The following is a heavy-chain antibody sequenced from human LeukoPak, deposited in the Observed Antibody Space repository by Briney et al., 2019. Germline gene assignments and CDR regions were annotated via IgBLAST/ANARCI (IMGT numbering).Heavy chain of an antibody. CDR1: GYTFTDFG. D-gene: IGHD2-15*01. CDR2: IIPIFGTA. J-gene: IGHJ4*02. V-gene: IGHV1-69*05. Sequence: ASVKVSCKTSGYTFTDFGITWVRQAPGQGLEWMGRIIPIFGTANYAQKFQGRVTITTDESTSTAYMELSSLRSEDTAVYYCARDDCSGGSCYSDYWGQGTLVTVSS. CDR3: ARDDCSGGSCYSDY.